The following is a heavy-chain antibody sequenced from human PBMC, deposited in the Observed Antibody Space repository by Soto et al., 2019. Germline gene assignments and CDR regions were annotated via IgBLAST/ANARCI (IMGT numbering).Heavy chain of an antibody. V-gene: IGHV3-15*07. CDR2: IKRKSDGGTT. D-gene: IGHD3-22*01. Sequence: GGSLRLSCAASGFTFSDAWMNWVRQAPGKGLEWVGRIKRKSDGGTTDYAAPVKGRFTISRDDSKNTLYLQMNSLKTEDTAVYYCTIVPSSGYYYYYYVMDVWGRGTTVTVSS. CDR3: TIVPSSGYYYYYYVMDV. J-gene: IGHJ6*02. CDR1: GFTFSDAW.